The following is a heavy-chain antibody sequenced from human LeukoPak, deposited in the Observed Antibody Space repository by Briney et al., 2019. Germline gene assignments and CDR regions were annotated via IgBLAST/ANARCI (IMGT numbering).Heavy chain of an antibody. J-gene: IGHJ4*02. D-gene: IGHD6-19*01. CDR2: VNTDGSTP. CDR1: GFTFSSYW. V-gene: IGHV3-74*01. Sequence: PGGSLRLSCAASGFTFSSYWMHWVRQAPGKGLVWVSRVNTDGSTPTYADSVKGRFTISRDNAKNSLYLQMNTLRAEDTAVYYCASFDSSGWHYFDYWGQGTLVTVSA. CDR3: ASFDSSGWHYFDY.